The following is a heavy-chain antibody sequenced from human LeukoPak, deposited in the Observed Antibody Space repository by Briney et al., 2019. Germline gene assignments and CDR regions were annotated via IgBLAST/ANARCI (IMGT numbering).Heavy chain of an antibody. CDR3: AREGGITVFGVAQPGGAFDI. D-gene: IGHD3-3*01. Sequence: SVKVSCKASGGTFSSYAISWVRQAPGQGLEWMGGIIPIFGTAKYAQKVQGRVTMSTDESTSTAYMELSSLRSEDTAVYYCAREGGITVFGVAQPGGAFDIWGQGTMVTVSS. CDR1: GGTFSSYA. CDR2: IIPIFGTA. V-gene: IGHV1-69*05. J-gene: IGHJ3*02.